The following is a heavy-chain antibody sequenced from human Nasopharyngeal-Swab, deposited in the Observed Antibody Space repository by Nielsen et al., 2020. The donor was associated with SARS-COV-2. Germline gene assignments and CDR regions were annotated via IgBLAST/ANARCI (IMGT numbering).Heavy chain of an antibody. CDR2: ISGSGGRT. CDR3: AKVHRSSEDFYGSARYYHYFFDY. J-gene: IGHJ4*02. CDR1: GFTFSCDA. D-gene: IGHD3-10*01. Sequence: ESMKISCAASGFTFSCDAMSWVRQAPGKGLEWVSAISGSGGRTYYADSVKGRFTTSRENSKNTLYLQMNSLRAEATAVYYCAKVHRSSEDFYGSARYYHYFFDYWGQGTLVTVSS. V-gene: IGHV3-23*01.